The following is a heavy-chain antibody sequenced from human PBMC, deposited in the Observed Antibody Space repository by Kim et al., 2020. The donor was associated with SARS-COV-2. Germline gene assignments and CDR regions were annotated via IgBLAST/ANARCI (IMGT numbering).Heavy chain of an antibody. J-gene: IGHJ4*01. D-gene: IGHD5-18*01. CDR2: ITGNGAVT. V-gene: IGHV3-23*01. Sequence: GGSLRLSCAASGFTFSTYGMSWVRQAPGKGLEWVSAITGNGAVTYYADSVKGRFAISRHNSENTLYLQMNSLRAEDTAIYYCAKRGVDAVMGRLCDYWG. CDR3: AKRGVDAVMGRLCDY. CDR1: GFTFSTYG.